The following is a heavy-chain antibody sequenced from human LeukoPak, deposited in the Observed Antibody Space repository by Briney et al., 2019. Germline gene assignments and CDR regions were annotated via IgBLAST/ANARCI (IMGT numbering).Heavy chain of an antibody. D-gene: IGHD6-6*01. CDR2: ISSSSSYI. V-gene: IGHV3-21*01. CDR3: ARDRHRSSSLDY. J-gene: IGHJ4*02. Sequence: SGGSLRLSCAASGFTFSSYSMNWVRQAPGKGLEWVSSISSSSSYIYYADSVKGRFTISRDNAKNSLYLQMNSLRAEDTAVYYCARDRHRSSSLDYWGQGTLATVSS. CDR1: GFTFSSYS.